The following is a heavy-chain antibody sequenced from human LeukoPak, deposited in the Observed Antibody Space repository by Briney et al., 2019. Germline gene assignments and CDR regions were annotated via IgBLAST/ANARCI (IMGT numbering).Heavy chain of an antibody. Sequence: SETLSLTCTVSVSSGPISNYYWSWIRQPTGMELEWIGYMYYSGSTNYNPSLESRLTTSVDMSKNQFSLRLSSVTAADTAVYYCARYRYTSGLYFFDYWGQGILVTVSS. D-gene: IGHD6-19*01. CDR1: VSSGPISNYY. V-gene: IGHV4-59*01. CDR3: ARYRYTSGLYFFDY. J-gene: IGHJ4*02. CDR2: MYYSGST.